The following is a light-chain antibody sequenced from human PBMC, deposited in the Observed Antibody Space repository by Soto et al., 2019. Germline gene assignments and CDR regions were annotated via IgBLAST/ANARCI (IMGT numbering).Light chain of an antibody. Sequence: EIVLTQSPATLSLSPGERATLSCRASQSVSSYLAWYQQKPGQAPRLLLYDASNRATGIPARFSGSGSGTDFTLTISSLEPEDFAVYYCQQRSNWPPLTFGGRTKGEIK. V-gene: IGKV3-11*01. J-gene: IGKJ4*01. CDR1: QSVSSY. CDR3: QQRSNWPPLT. CDR2: DAS.